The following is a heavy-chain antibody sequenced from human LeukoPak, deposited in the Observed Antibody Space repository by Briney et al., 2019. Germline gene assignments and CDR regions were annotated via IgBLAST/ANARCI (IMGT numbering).Heavy chain of an antibody. CDR2: IKQDGSEK. Sequence: PGGSLRLSCAASGFTFSSYWMSWVRQAPGKGLEWVANIKQDGSEKYYVDSVKGRFTISRDNAKNSLYLQMNSLRAEDTAVYYCVRGRGYSYGHLGLGFDYWGQGTLVTVSS. CDR1: GFTFSSYW. D-gene: IGHD5-18*01. CDR3: VRGRGYSYGHLGLGFDY. J-gene: IGHJ4*02. V-gene: IGHV3-7*01.